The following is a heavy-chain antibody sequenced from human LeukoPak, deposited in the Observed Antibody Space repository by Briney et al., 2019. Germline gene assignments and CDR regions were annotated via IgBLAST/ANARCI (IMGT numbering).Heavy chain of an antibody. CDR1: GFTFSGYS. V-gene: IGHV3-21*01. CDR2: ISSSGRYI. CDR3: ARVMTSMTTADLDC. D-gene: IGHD4-17*01. Sequence: GGSLRLSCAASGFTFSGYSMNWVRQAPGKGLEWVSSISSSGRYISYADSVEGRFTISRDNAKNSLYLHMNSLRAEDTAVYYCARVMTSMTTADLDCWGQGTLVSVSS. J-gene: IGHJ4*02.